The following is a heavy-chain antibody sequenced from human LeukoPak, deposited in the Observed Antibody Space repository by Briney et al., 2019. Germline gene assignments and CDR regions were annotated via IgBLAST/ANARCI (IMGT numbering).Heavy chain of an antibody. V-gene: IGHV4-4*07. CDR2: IYTSGST. CDR3: ARGGNSGDYYYYGMDV. Sequence: KASETLSLTCTVSGGSISSYYWSWIRQPAGKGLEWIGRIYTSGSTNYSPSLKSRVTMSVDTSKNQFSLKLSSVTAADTAVYYCARGGNSGDYYYYGMDVWGQGTTVTVSS. D-gene: IGHD4-23*01. CDR1: GGSISSYY. J-gene: IGHJ6*02.